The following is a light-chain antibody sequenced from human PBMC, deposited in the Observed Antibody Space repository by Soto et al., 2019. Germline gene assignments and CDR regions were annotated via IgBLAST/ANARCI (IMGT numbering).Light chain of an antibody. J-gene: IGKJ1*01. CDR2: DAY. CDR1: QSVSTK. CDR3: QQYNNWWT. Sequence: ILMTQSPSTLSVSPGETATLSCRASQSVSTKLAWYQQKPGQAPRLLIYDAYNRATGIPPRFSGSGSGTDFTLTISSLQSEDFAVYYCQQYNNWWTFGQGTKVDIK. V-gene: IGKV3D-15*01.